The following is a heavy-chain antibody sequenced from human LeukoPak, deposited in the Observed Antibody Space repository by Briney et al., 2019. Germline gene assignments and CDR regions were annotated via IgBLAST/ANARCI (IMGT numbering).Heavy chain of an antibody. V-gene: IGHV1-69*01. D-gene: IGHD2-2*01. CDR3: AANAGIVVVPAAMDV. J-gene: IGHJ6*02. CDR2: IIPIFGTA. CDR1: GCTFSSYA. Sequence: SVKVSCKASGCTFSSYAISWVRQAPGQGLEWMGGIIPIFGTANYAQKFQGRVTITADESTSTAYMELSSLRSEDTAVYYCAANAGIVVVPAAMDVWGQGTTVTVSS.